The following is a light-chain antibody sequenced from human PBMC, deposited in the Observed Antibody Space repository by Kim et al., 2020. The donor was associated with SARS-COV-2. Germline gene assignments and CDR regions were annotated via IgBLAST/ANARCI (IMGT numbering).Light chain of an antibody. J-gene: IGKJ4*01. Sequence: ASVGDRVTITCRASQDISSWLAWYQQKPGKAPKVLIYEASILQSGVPSRFSGSGSGTDFTLTINSLQPEDFATYYCQQAHGFPLTFGGGTKVDIK. V-gene: IGKV1D-12*01. CDR3: QQAHGFPLT. CDR1: QDISSW. CDR2: EAS.